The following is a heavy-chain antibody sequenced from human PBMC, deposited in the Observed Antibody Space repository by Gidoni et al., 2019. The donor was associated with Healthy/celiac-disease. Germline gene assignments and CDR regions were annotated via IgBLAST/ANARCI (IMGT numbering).Heavy chain of an antibody. Sequence: QVQLQQWGAGLLKPSETLSLTCAVYGGSLSGYYWSWIRQPPGKGLEWIGEINHSGSTNYNPSLKSRVTISVDTSKNQFSLKLSSVTAADTAVYYCARGRRIAARLGGSRGYFDYWGQGTLVTVSS. CDR1: GGSLSGYY. V-gene: IGHV4-34*01. J-gene: IGHJ4*02. CDR2: INHSGST. CDR3: ARGRRIAARLGGSRGYFDY. D-gene: IGHD6-6*01.